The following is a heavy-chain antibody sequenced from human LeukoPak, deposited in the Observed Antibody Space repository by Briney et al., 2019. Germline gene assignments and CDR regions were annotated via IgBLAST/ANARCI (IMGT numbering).Heavy chain of an antibody. CDR1: GFTFSSYA. D-gene: IGHD3-22*01. V-gene: IGHV3-30-3*01. Sequence: GGSLRLSCAASGFTFSSYAMHWVRQAPGKGLEWVAVISYDGSNKYYADSVKGRFTISRDNSKNTLYLQMNSLRAEDTAVYYCARDREVGYYYDSSGYSSFNYWGQGTLVTVSS. J-gene: IGHJ4*02. CDR3: ARDREVGYYYDSSGYSSFNY. CDR2: ISYDGSNK.